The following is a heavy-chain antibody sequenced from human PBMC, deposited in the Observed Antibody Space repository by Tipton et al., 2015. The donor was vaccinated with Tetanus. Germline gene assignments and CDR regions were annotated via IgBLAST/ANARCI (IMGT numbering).Heavy chain of an antibody. D-gene: IGHD3-22*01. CDR1: GGSISSYN. V-gene: IGHV4-59*01. CDR3: ARDRGLTTSGGIGMDV. CDR2: IYYTGNT. J-gene: IGHJ6*02. Sequence: TLSLTCTVSGGSISSYNWTWIRQPPGRGLEWIGYIYYTGNTNYNPSLKSRVTISVDTSKSQFSLKLTSVTAADTAVYYCARDRGLTTSGGIGMDVWGQGTTVTVAS.